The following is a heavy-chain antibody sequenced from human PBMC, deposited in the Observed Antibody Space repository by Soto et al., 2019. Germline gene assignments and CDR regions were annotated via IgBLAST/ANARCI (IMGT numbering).Heavy chain of an antibody. CDR2: IDPSDSYT. Sequence: GKSLKITCKDSEDSFPNYWISCVCQKPGKGLEWMGMIDPSDSYTNYNPSLQGHVTISADKSITTVYLHWSSLKASDTAMYYRARHQPRTRHWFAPWVQRTKVTVS. CDR3: ARHQPRTRHWFAP. V-gene: IGHV5-10-1*01. J-gene: IGHJ5*02. CDR1: EDSFPNYW.